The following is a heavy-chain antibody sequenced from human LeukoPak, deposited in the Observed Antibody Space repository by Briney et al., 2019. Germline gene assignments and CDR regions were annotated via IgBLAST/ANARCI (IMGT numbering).Heavy chain of an antibody. Sequence: GGSLRLSCAASGFTFSSYWMHWVRQAPGKGLVWVSRINSDGSSTSYADSVKGRFTISRDNSKNTLYLQMNSLRAEDTAVYYCAKGGKWDYYDSSGYSYFDYWGQGTLVTVSS. V-gene: IGHV3-74*01. CDR1: GFTFSSYW. D-gene: IGHD3-22*01. CDR3: AKGGKWDYYDSSGYSYFDY. CDR2: INSDGSST. J-gene: IGHJ4*02.